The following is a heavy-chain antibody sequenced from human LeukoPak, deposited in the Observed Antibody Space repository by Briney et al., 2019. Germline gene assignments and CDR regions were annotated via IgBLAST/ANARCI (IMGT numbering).Heavy chain of an antibody. V-gene: IGHV1-18*01. Sequence: GASVKVSCKASGYTFTSFGISWVRQAPGQGREWMGWISTYNGNTNYAQKVQGRVTLTTDTSTSTAYMELTSLRSDDTAVYYCARDLSNDSRSYPGYWGQGTLVTVSS. CDR2: ISTYNGNT. D-gene: IGHD3-22*01. J-gene: IGHJ4*02. CDR1: GYTFTSFG. CDR3: ARDLSNDSRSYPGY.